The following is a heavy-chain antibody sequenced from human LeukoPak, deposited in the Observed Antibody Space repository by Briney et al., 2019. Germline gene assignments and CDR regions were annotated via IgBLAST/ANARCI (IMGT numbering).Heavy chain of an antibody. D-gene: IGHD3-22*01. Sequence: GGSLRLSCAASGFTFSSYAMSWVRQAPGKGLEWVSAISGSGGSTYYADSVKGRFTISRDNSKNTLYLQMNSLRAEDTAVYYCAKGDYYDSSGYSHLDYWGQGTLVTVSS. J-gene: IGHJ4*02. CDR1: GFTFSSYA. CDR2: ISGSGGST. CDR3: AKGDYYDSSGYSHLDY. V-gene: IGHV3-23*01.